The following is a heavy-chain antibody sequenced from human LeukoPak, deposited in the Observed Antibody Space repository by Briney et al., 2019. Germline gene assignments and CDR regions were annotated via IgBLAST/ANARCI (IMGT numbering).Heavy chain of an antibody. CDR1: GFSFDDYA. Sequence: PGRSLRLSCAASGFSFDDYAMHWVRQAPGKGLEWVSGISWNSGSIGYADSVKGRFTISRDNAKNSLYPQMNSLRAEDMALYYCAIALFERDNYYDSSGFLSPYAFDIWAKGQWSPSLQ. CDR3: AIALFERDNYYDSSGFLSPYAFDI. V-gene: IGHV3-9*03. D-gene: IGHD3-22*01. CDR2: ISWNSGSI. J-gene: IGHJ3*02.